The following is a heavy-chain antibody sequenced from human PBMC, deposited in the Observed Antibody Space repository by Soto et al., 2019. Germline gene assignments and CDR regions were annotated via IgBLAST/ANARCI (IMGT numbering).Heavy chain of an antibody. V-gene: IGHV3-66*01. Sequence: EVQLVESGGGLVQPGGSLRLSCAASGFTVSSNYMRWVRQAPEKGLEWVSVIYSGGSTYYADSVKGRFTISRDNSKNTLYLPMNILRAEDTAVYYCARDGGIVGATFDAFDIWGQGTMVTVSS. D-gene: IGHD1-26*01. CDR1: GFTVSSNY. J-gene: IGHJ3*02. CDR3: ARDGGIVGATFDAFDI. CDR2: IYSGGST.